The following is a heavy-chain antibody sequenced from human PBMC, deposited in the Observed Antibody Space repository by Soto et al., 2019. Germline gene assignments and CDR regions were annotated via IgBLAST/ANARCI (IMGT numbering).Heavy chain of an antibody. CDR1: GFTFSSYG. J-gene: IGHJ4*02. V-gene: IGHV3-33*01. D-gene: IGHD3-9*01. CDR3: ARLLVLRYFDSV. Sequence: PGGSLRLSCAASGFTFSSYGMHWVRQAPGKGLEWVAVIWYDGSNKYYADSVKGRFTISRDNSKNTLYLQMNSLRAEDTAVYYCARLLVLRYFDSVWGQGTLVTVSS. CDR2: IWYDGSNK.